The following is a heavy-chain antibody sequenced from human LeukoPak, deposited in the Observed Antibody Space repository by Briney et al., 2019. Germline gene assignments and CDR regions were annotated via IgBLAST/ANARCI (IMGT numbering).Heavy chain of an antibody. CDR1: GFTFSSYS. D-gene: IGHD2-2*01. J-gene: IGHJ6*03. Sequence: PGGSLRLSCAASGFTFSSYSMNWVRQAPGKGLEWVSSISSSSSYIYYADSVKGRFTISRDNAKNSLYLQMNSLRAEDTAVYYCARAQEATFPNCSSTSCLLYYYYYMEVWGKGTTVTVSS. CDR2: ISSSSSYI. V-gene: IGHV3-21*01. CDR3: ARAQEATFPNCSSTSCLLYYYYYMEV.